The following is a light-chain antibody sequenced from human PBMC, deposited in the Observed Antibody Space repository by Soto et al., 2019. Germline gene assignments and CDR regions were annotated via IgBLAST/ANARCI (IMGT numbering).Light chain of an antibody. V-gene: IGKV1-9*01. CDR2: ASS. J-gene: IGKJ5*01. Sequence: DIQLTQSPSFLSASVGDRVTITCRASQGISSYLAWYQQTPGKAPKLLIYASSSLQSGVPSRFSGSGSGTDFPLTISSLQPEDFATYYCQQLNTFPVTFGQGTRLDI. CDR3: QQLNTFPVT. CDR1: QGISSY.